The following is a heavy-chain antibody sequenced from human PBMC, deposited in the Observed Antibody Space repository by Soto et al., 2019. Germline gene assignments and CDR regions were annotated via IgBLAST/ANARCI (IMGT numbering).Heavy chain of an antibody. D-gene: IGHD6-6*01. J-gene: IGHJ4*02. Sequence: SETLSLTCSIYSGSLSGYYWSWIRQPPVNGLEWIGEISQSGNTNYSPSLKSRVSISIDTSKKQFSLNLASVSAADTAVYYCARAPKVSGSSQTRPDFWGQRTLVTVS. V-gene: IGHV4-34*01. CDR3: ARAPKVSGSSQTRPDF. CDR1: SGSLSGYY. CDR2: ISQSGNT.